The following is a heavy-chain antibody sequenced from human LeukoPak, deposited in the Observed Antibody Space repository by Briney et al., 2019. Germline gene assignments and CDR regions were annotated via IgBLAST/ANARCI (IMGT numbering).Heavy chain of an antibody. J-gene: IGHJ4*02. CDR2: ISGGGDIT. D-gene: IGHD1-26*01. CDR1: GFTFSSYA. CDR3: AKAHSGSFYSGIH. Sequence: GGSLRLSCAASGFTFSSYAMNWVRQAPGKGLEWVSAISGGGDITYYAGSVKGRFTISRDNSKNTLYLQVSSLRADDTAVYYCAKAHSGSFYSGIHWGQGTLVTLSS. V-gene: IGHV3-23*01.